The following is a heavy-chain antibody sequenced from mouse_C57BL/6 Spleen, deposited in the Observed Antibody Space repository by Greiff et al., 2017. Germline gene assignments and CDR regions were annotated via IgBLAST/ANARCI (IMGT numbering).Heavy chain of an antibody. CDR2: IYPGDGDT. J-gene: IGHJ4*01. CDR1: GYAFSSSW. CDR3: ARDAMDY. V-gene: IGHV1-82*01. Sequence: LMESGPELVKPGASVKISCKASGYAFSSSWMNWVKQRPGKGLEWIGRIYPGDGDTNYNGKFKGKATLTADKSSSTAYMQLSSLTSEDSAVYFCARDAMDYWGQGTSVTVSS.